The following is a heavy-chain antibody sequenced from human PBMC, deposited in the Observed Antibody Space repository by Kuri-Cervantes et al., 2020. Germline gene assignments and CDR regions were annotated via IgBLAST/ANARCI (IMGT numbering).Heavy chain of an antibody. CDR1: GYSFTSYW. CDR3: ARAIAVAGAFDI. J-gene: IGHJ3*02. CDR2: INSDGSST. Sequence: SCKGSGYSFTSYWMHWVRQAPGKGLVWVSRINSDGSSTSYADSVKGRFTISRDNAKNTLYLQMNSLRAEDTAVYYCARAIAVAGAFDIWGQGTMVTVSS. D-gene: IGHD6-19*01. V-gene: IGHV3-74*01.